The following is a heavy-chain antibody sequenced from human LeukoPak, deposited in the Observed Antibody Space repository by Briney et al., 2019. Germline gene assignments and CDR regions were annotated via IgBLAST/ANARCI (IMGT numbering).Heavy chain of an antibody. Sequence: SGGSLRLSCAASGFTFSDFWMHWVRQAPGKGPVWVSRIRPGGTDASYADSVKGRFTTSRDNARNTLFLQISSLRDEDTAVYYCARDMWGTFDYWGQGTLVTVSS. J-gene: IGHJ4*02. CDR1: GFTFSDFW. CDR2: IRPGGTDA. CDR3: ARDMWGTFDY. V-gene: IGHV3-74*01. D-gene: IGHD7-27*01.